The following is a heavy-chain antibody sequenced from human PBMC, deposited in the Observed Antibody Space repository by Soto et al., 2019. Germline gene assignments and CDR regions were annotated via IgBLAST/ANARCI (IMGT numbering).Heavy chain of an antibody. CDR2: IMPIIGTA. CDR3: ARDLGFRDGNISHLDY. D-gene: IGHD3-3*02. Sequence: QVQLVQSGAEVKKPGSSVKVSCKASGGTFSSHVFNWVRQAPGQGLEWMGGIMPIIGTANYAQKLQGRVTITADEPTSTAYMELSSLRSEDTAVYYCARDLGFRDGNISHLDYWGQGTLVTVSS. J-gene: IGHJ4*02. CDR1: GGTFSSHV. V-gene: IGHV1-69*01.